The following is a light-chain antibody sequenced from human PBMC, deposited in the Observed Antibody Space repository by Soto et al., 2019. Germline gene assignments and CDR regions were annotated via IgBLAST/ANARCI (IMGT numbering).Light chain of an antibody. CDR1: SSDVGGYNY. V-gene: IGLV2-14*01. CDR2: EVT. CDR3: SSYTTTNTYV. Sequence: QSVLAQPASVSGSPGQSITISCTGTSSDVGGYNYVSWYQQHPGKAPKLMIYEVTHRPSGVSNRFSGPKSGNTASLTISGLQAEDEADYYCSSYTTTNTYVFGTGTKVTVL. J-gene: IGLJ1*01.